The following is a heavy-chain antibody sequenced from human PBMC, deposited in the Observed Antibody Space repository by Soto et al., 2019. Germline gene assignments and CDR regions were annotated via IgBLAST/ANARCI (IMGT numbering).Heavy chain of an antibody. Sequence: PGGSLRLSCAASGFTVSSNFMSWVRQAPGKGLEWVSVIYTGGSTYYADSVKGRFTISRDNSKNTLYLQMDSLRAEDTAVYYCAREGLYLHFDSWGPGILVTVSS. J-gene: IGHJ4*02. D-gene: IGHD2-2*02. CDR1: GFTVSSNF. CDR2: IYTGGST. CDR3: AREGLYLHFDS. V-gene: IGHV3-53*01.